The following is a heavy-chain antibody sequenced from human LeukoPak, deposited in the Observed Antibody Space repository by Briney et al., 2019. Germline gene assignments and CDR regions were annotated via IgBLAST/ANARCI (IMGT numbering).Heavy chain of an antibody. CDR2: IKQDGSEK. CDR1: GFTFSSYW. Sequence: GGSLRLSCAASGFTFSSYWMSWVRQAPGKGLEWVANIKQDGSEKYYVDSVKGRFTISRDNAKSSLYLQMNSLRAEDTAVYYCARDMGLSHYDSSDYYSHAFDIWGQGTMVTVSS. CDR3: ARDMGLSHYDSSDYYSHAFDI. J-gene: IGHJ3*02. D-gene: IGHD3-22*01. V-gene: IGHV3-7*01.